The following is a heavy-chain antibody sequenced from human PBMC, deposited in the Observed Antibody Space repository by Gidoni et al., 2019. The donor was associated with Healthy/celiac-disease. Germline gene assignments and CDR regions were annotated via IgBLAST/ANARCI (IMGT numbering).Heavy chain of an antibody. Sequence: QLQLQESGPGLVKPSETLSLTCTVSGGSISSSSYYWGWIRQPPGKGLEWIGSIYYSGSTYYNPSLKIRVTISVDTSKNQFSLKLSSVTAADTAVYYCARLGLRPTIDYWGQGTLVTVSS. CDR1: GGSISSSSYY. CDR2: IYYSGST. D-gene: IGHD1-26*01. J-gene: IGHJ4*02. V-gene: IGHV4-39*01. CDR3: ARLGLRPTIDY.